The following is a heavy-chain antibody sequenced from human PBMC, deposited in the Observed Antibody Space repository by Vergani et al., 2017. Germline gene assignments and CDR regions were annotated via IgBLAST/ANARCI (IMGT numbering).Heavy chain of an antibody. CDR1: GFTFSSYG. J-gene: IGHJ4*02. CDR2: IWYDGSNK. V-gene: IGHV3-33*01. Sequence: QVQLVESGGGVVQPGRSLRLSCAASGFTFSSYGMHWVRQAPGKGLEWVAVIWYDGSNKYYADSVKGRFTISRDNSKNTLYLQMNSLRAEDTAVYYCARGTYYYDSSGYYYGYYFDYWGQGTLVTVSS. CDR3: ARGTYYYDSSGYYYGYYFDY. D-gene: IGHD3-22*01.